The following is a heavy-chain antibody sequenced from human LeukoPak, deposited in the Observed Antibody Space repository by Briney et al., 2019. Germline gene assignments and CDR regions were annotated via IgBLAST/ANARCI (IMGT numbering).Heavy chain of an antibody. J-gene: IGHJ4*02. V-gene: IGHV3-30*02. CDR2: IRLDGRNE. D-gene: IGHD2-8*02. Sequence: GGALTLSCAASGVSFRNFGIHGVCHGPGRGQEWVAFIRLDGRNEYYVELQKGRFTISRDNSKHTVYLQMNSLRSEDKALYYCAKDRSQVGVDSGSTLVDHRGEGSLVIVSS. CDR1: GVSFRNFG. CDR3: AKDRSQVGVDSGSTLVDH.